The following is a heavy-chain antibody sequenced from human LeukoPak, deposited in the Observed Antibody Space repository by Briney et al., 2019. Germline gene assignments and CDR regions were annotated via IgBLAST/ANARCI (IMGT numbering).Heavy chain of an antibody. CDR1: GYTFTGYY. D-gene: IGHD4-11*01. Sequence: ASVKVSCKASGYTFTGYYMHWVRQAPGQGLEWMGWINPNSGGTNYAQKLQGRVTMTTDTSTNTAYMELRSLRSDDTAVYSCARVGMWGYSNTIDYWGQGTLVTVSS. V-gene: IGHV1-2*02. CDR3: ARVGMWGYSNTIDY. CDR2: INPNSGGT. J-gene: IGHJ4*02.